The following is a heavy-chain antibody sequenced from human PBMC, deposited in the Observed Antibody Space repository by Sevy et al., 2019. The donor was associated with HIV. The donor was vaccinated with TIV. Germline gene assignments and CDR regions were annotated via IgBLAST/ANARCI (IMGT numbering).Heavy chain of an antibody. J-gene: IGHJ4*02. CDR1: GFSVSRNH. V-gene: IGHV3-53*01. CDR2: IYSDGTT. Sequence: GGSLRLSCAASGFSVSRNHINWVSQAPGKGQEWISVIYSDGTTQYEDSVKGRFTISRDTSNNTVYLQVSSLRADDTAVYYCARRLSSAWYFDFWGQGTLVTVSS. CDR3: ARRLSSAWYFDF. D-gene: IGHD6-19*01.